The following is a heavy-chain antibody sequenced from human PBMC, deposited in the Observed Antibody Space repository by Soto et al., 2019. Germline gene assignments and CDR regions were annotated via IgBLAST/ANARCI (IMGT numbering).Heavy chain of an antibody. D-gene: IGHD3-3*01. CDR2: INPHGGST. V-gene: IGHV1-46*01. Sequence: ASVKVSCKASGYTFTGYYMHWVRQAPGQGLEWMGVINPHGGSTKYAQKFQGRVTMARDTSRSTVYMELRSLRSDDTAIYYCARSSGGNFGIIIEGSNWFDPWGQGTLVTVSS. J-gene: IGHJ5*02. CDR1: GYTFTGYY. CDR3: ARSSGGNFGIIIEGSNWFDP.